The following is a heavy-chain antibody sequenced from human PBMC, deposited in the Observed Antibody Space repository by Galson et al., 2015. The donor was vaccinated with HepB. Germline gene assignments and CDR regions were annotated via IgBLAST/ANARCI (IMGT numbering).Heavy chain of an antibody. CDR1: GYTFSSYG. V-gene: IGHV1-18*01. CDR3: ARDDYGSGTNGGGMDV. D-gene: IGHD3-10*01. Sequence: SVKVSCKASGYTFSSYGISWVRQAPGRGLEWMGWISAYNVTPSYVHNLQGRVTMTTDTSTSTAYMELRSLRSDDTAVYYCARDDYGSGTNGGGMDVWGQGTTVTVSS. CDR2: ISAYNVTP. J-gene: IGHJ6*02.